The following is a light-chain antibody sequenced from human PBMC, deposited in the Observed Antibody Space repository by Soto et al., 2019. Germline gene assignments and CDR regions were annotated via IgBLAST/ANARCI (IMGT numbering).Light chain of an antibody. V-gene: IGKV1-5*03. CDR3: QQYHSYSWT. Sequence: DIQLTQSPSTLSASVGDRVTITCRASQSISNWLAWYQQKPGKAPNLLIYKASSLESGVASRFSGSGSVTEFTLTISSLQPDDVATYFCQQYHSYSWTFGQGTKVKI. CDR1: QSISNW. J-gene: IGKJ1*01. CDR2: KAS.